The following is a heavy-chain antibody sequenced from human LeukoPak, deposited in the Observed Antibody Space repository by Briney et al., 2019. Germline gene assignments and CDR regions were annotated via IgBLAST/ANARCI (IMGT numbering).Heavy chain of an antibody. J-gene: IGHJ4*02. V-gene: IGHV3-53*01. CDR1: GFTVSSNS. CDR3: ARGGPAAGRFDY. D-gene: IGHD6-13*01. CDR2: IYSGGST. Sequence: PGGSLRLSCTVSGFTVSSNSMSWVRQAPGKGLEWVSFIYSGGSTQYSDSVKGRFTISRDNSKNTLYLQMNSLRAEDTAVYYCARGGPAAGRFDYWGQGTLVTVSS.